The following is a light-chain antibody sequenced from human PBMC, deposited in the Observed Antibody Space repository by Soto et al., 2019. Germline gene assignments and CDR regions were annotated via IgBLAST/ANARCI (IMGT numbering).Light chain of an antibody. CDR2: GAS. Sequence: EIVLTQSPGTLSLSPGERATLSCRASQSVSSSYLAWYQQKPGQAPRLLIYGASSRATGIQDRFSGSGSGTDFTLTISRLEPEDLAVYYCQQYGSSPPITFGQGTRLEIK. CDR3: QQYGSSPPIT. CDR1: QSVSSSY. V-gene: IGKV3-20*01. J-gene: IGKJ5*01.